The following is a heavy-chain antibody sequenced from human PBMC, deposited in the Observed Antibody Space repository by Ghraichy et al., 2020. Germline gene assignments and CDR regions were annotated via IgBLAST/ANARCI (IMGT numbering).Heavy chain of an antibody. CDR2: IKSKTDGGTT. Sequence: GGSLRLSCAASGFTFSNAWMSWVRQAPGKGLEWVGRIKSKTDGGTTDYAAPVKGRFTISRDDSKNTLYLQMNSLKTEDTAVYYCTTGPRGYYDSSGYYLGWGQGTLVTVSS. J-gene: IGHJ4*02. V-gene: IGHV3-15*01. CDR3: TTGPRGYYDSSGYYLG. CDR1: GFTFSNAW. D-gene: IGHD3-22*01.